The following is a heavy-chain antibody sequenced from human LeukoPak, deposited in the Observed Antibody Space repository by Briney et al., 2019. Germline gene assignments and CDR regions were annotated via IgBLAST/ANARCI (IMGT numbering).Heavy chain of an antibody. D-gene: IGHD2-15*01. V-gene: IGHV1-58*02. CDR3: AADTAPYCSGGSCHVG. Sequence: SVKVSCKASGFTFTSSAMQWVRQARGQRLEWIGWIVVGSGNTNYAQKLQERVTITRDMSTSTAYMELSSLRSEDTAVYYCAADTAPYCSGGSCHVGWGQGTLVTVSS. CDR1: GFTFTSSA. CDR2: IVVGSGNT. J-gene: IGHJ4*02.